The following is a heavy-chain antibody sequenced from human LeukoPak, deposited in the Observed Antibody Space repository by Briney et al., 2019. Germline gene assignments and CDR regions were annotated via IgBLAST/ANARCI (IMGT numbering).Heavy chain of an antibody. Sequence: NPGGSLRLSCAASGFTFSDYSMNWVRQAPGKGLEWVSFISSSGSYIYYADSVKGRFTISRDNAKNSLYLQMNSLRAEDTAVYYCARAKSPIVVVTASLEYWGQGTQVTVSS. CDR1: GFTFSDYS. J-gene: IGHJ4*02. V-gene: IGHV3-21*01. CDR3: ARAKSPIVVVTASLEY. CDR2: ISSSGSYI. D-gene: IGHD2-21*02.